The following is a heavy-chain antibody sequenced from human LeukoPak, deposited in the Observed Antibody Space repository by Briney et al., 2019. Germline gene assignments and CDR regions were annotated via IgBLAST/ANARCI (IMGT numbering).Heavy chain of an antibody. J-gene: IGHJ4*02. CDR3: AKDPGFGVVSD. CDR1: GCTFSSYA. CDR2: ISGSGGST. D-gene: IGHD2-2*01. V-gene: IGHV3-23*01. Sequence: PGGSLRLSCAASGCTFSSYATSWVRQAPGKGLEWVSAISGSGGSTYYADSVKGRFTISRDNSKNTLYLQMNSLRAEDTAVYYCAKDPGFGVVSDWGQGTLVTVSS.